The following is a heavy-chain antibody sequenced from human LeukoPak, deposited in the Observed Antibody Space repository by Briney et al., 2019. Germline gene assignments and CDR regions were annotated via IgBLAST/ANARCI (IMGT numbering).Heavy chain of an antibody. CDR2: ISWNSDKI. CDR1: GFTFNDYA. CDR3: VKEAQLGTPGYGMDV. D-gene: IGHD7-27*01. V-gene: IGHV3-9*01. J-gene: IGHJ6*02. Sequence: GGSLRLSCAASGFTFNDYAIHWVRQAPGKGLEWVSGISWNSDKIGYVDSVQGRSTISRDNAKNSLYLQMNSLRAEDTAVYYCVKEAQLGTPGYGMDVWGQGTTVTVSS.